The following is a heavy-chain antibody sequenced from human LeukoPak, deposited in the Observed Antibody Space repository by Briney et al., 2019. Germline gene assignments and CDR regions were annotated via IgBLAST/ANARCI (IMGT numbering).Heavy chain of an antibody. CDR1: GFTFSSHA. J-gene: IGHJ4*02. D-gene: IGHD3-22*01. CDR3: ARQSGGFYGSSGYYSDS. Sequence: GGSLRLSCAGSGFTFSSHAITWVRQAPGKGLEWVSAIGGSGGSTYYADSVKGRFTISRDNSKNTLYLQMNSLRAEDTAVYFCARQSGGFYGSSGYYSDSWGQGTLVTVSS. V-gene: IGHV3-23*01. CDR2: IGGSGGST.